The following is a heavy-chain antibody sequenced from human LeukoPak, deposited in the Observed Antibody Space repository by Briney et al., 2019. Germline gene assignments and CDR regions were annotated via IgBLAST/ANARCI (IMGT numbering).Heavy chain of an antibody. V-gene: IGHV4-34*01. Sequence: SETLSLTCAVYGGSFSGYCWSWIRQPPGKGLEWIGEINHSGGTNYNPSLKSRVTISGDTSKSQFSLKLSSVTAADTAVYYSARANYDSSGYRRYYNYYGMDVWGQGTTVTVSS. CDR1: GGSFSGYC. J-gene: IGHJ6*01. CDR2: INHSGGT. CDR3: ARANYDSSGYRRYYNYYGMDV. D-gene: IGHD3-22*01.